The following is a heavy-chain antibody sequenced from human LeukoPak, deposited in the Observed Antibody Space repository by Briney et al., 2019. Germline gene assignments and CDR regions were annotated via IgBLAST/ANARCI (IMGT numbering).Heavy chain of an antibody. Sequence: SETLSLPCTVSGGPIRSYYWSWIRQPPGKGLEWIGYIYYSGSTNYNPSLKSRVTISVDTSKNQFSLKLSSVTAADTAVYYCARVSVLYDILTGFYYYYGMDVWGQGTTVTVAS. J-gene: IGHJ6*02. D-gene: IGHD3-9*01. V-gene: IGHV4-59*01. CDR1: GGPIRSYY. CDR2: IYYSGST. CDR3: ARVSVLYDILTGFYYYYGMDV.